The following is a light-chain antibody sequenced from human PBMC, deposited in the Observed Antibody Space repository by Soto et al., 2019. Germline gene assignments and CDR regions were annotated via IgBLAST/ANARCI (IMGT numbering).Light chain of an antibody. V-gene: IGKV1-12*01. CDR1: QGVTRW. CDR2: TAS. Sequence: DIQMTQSPSSVSASVGDRVTITCRASQGVTRWLAWYQQKPGKAPKLLIYTASSLQSGVPSRFSGSGFGTDFTLTISSLQPEDFATYYCQRYYSYQTFGQGTKVDIK. J-gene: IGKJ1*01. CDR3: QRYYSYQT.